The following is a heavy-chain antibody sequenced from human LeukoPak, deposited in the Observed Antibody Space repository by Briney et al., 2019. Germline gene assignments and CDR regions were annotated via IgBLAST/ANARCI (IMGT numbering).Heavy chain of an antibody. CDR1: GASIRSYY. J-gene: IGHJ3*02. CDR2: INHSGST. CDR3: ARVGPIVATIDDAFDI. V-gene: IGHV4-34*01. Sequence: SETLSLTCTVSGASIRSYYWSWIRQPPGKGLEWIGEINHSGSTNYNPSLKSRVTISVDTSKNQFSLKLSSVTAADTAVYYCARVGPIVATIDDAFDIWGQGTMVTVSS. D-gene: IGHD5-12*01.